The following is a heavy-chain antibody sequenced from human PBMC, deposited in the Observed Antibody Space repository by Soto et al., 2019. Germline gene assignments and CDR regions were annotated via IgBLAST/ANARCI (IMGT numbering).Heavy chain of an antibody. J-gene: IGHJ4*02. CDR1: GFTFSSYV. V-gene: IGHV3-30*18. Sequence: QVQLVESGGGVVQPGRSLRLSCAASGFTFSSYVMHWVRQAPGKGLEWVALISFDGSNKYYADSVKGRFTISRDNSKNSLYLHMNSLRGEDTAVYYCAKDSCSGGSCYSFDYWGQGTLVTVSS. CDR2: ISFDGSNK. D-gene: IGHD2-15*01. CDR3: AKDSCSGGSCYSFDY.